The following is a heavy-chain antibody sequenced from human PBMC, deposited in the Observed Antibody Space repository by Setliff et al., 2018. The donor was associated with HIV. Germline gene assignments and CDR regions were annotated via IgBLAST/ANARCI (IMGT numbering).Heavy chain of an antibody. V-gene: IGHV4-61*09. CDR2: VYTSGST. J-gene: IGHJ6*03. CDR3: ARHDNYDSSGLTYYNHMDV. CDR1: GGSISSGTYY. Sequence: SETLSLTCTVSGGSISSGTYYWSWIRQPAGKGLEWIGHVYTSGSTNYNPSLKSRVTISVDTSKNQFSLKLTSLTAADTAVYYCARHDNYDSSGLTYYNHMDVWGKGTKVTVSS. D-gene: IGHD3-22*01.